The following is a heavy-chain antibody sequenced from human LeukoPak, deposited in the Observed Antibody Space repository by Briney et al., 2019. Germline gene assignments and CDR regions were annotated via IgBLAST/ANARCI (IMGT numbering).Heavy chain of an antibody. CDR2: INPNSGGT. D-gene: IGHD3-22*01. J-gene: IGHJ5*02. CDR3: ARDVGYYDSSGYYFGGWFDP. Sequence: ASVKVSCKASGYTFTGYYMHWVRQAPGQGLEWMGWINPNSGGTNYAQKFQGRVTMTRDTSISTAYMELSRLRSDDTAVYYCARDVGYYDSSGYYFGGWFDPWGQGTLVTVSS. CDR1: GYTFTGYY. V-gene: IGHV1-2*02.